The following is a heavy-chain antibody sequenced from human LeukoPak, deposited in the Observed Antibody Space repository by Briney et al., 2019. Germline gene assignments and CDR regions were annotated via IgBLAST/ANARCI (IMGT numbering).Heavy chain of an antibody. Sequence: SETLSLTCTASGGSVSSGTYYWSRIRQPPGEGLEWIGYIYYSGSTDYNPSLKSRVTISVDTSKNQFSLKLSSVTAADTAVYYCARVEWFGELSPFDIWGQGTMVTVSS. CDR1: GGSVSSGTYY. D-gene: IGHD3-10*01. CDR3: ARVEWFGELSPFDI. CDR2: IYYSGST. V-gene: IGHV4-61*01. J-gene: IGHJ3*02.